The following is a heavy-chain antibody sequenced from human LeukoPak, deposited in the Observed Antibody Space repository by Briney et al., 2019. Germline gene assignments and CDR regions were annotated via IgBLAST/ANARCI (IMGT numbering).Heavy chain of an antibody. V-gene: IGHV1-8*01. J-gene: IGHJ4*02. CDR1: EYTFANYD. D-gene: IGHD2-21*01. CDR3: ARATRGDLLSEF. Sequence: ASVKVSCKASEYTFANYDITWVRQAPGRGLEWMGWMNPYSTNTGYARKFQGRLSMTRDTSITTTYTELSSLTSEDTAVYYCARATRGDLLSEFWGQGSPITVSS. CDR2: MNPYSTNT.